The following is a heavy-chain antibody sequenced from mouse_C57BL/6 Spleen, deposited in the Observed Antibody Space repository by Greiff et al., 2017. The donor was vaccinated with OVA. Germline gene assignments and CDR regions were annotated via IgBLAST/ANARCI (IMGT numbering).Heavy chain of an antibody. CDR1: GYTFTSYW. CDR2: IDPSDSYT. Sequence: QVQLQQPGAELVMPGASVKLSCKASGYTFTSYWMHWVKQRPGQGLEWIGEIDPSDSYTNYNQKFKGKSTLTVDKSSSTAYMQLSSLTSKDSAVYYCARFITTVDRYFDVWGTGTTVTVSS. CDR3: ARFITTVDRYFDV. D-gene: IGHD1-1*01. V-gene: IGHV1-69*01. J-gene: IGHJ1*03.